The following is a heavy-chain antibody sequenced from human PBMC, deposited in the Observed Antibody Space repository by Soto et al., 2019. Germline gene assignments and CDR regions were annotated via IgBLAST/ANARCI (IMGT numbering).Heavy chain of an antibody. Sequence: HPGGSLRLSCAASGYSISTYWMSWVRQAPGKGLEWVANVKQDGSEEYYVDSVKGRFTISRDNAKNSLYLQMNSLRAEDTAVYYCAAWYTAIVETAGYCGRGSPVTVSS. CDR1: GYSISTYW. CDR2: VKQDGSEE. D-gene: IGHD5-18*01. CDR3: AAWYTAIVETAGY. J-gene: IGHJ4*02. V-gene: IGHV3-7*01.